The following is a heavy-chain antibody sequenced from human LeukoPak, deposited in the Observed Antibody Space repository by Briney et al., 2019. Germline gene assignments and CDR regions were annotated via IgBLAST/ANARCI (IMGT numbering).Heavy chain of an antibody. V-gene: IGHV3-21*03. CDR1: GCTFSSYS. J-gene: IGHJ4*02. CDR3: ARGGELGDDFDY. Sequence: HPAGSLRLSCAASGCTFSSYSMNWVRQAPGKGLEWVSSISSSSSYIYYADSVKGRFTISRDNAKNSLYLQMNSLRAEDTAVYYCARGGELGDDFDYWGQGTLVTVSS. D-gene: IGHD7-27*01. CDR2: ISSSSSYI.